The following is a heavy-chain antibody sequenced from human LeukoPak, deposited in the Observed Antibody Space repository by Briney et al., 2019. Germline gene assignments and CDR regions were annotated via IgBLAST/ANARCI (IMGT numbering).Heavy chain of an antibody. CDR2: IYPGDSDA. CDR1: GYSFSDYW. D-gene: IGHD3-22*01. J-gene: IGHJ4*02. V-gene: IGHV5-51*01. Sequence: GESLKISCKGSGYSFSDYWITWVRQVPGKGLEWMGIIYPGDSDARYSPSFQGQITISVDKSISTAYLQWSSLKASDTAMYYCARPADSSGYSLGYWGQGTLVTVSS. CDR3: ARPADSSGYSLGY.